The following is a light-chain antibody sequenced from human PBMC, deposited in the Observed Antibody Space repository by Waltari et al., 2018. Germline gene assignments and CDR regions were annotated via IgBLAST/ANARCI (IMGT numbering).Light chain of an antibody. CDR1: SSDVGGYNF. V-gene: IGLV2-14*03. Sequence: QSALTQPASVSGSPGQSITIYCSGISSDVGGYNFVSWYQQHPGKAPKLLIFDVSNRPSGVSNRFSGSKSGNTASLTISGLQPEDEADYYCSSYRRSSTYVLLGGGTKLTVL. J-gene: IGLJ2*01. CDR2: DVS. CDR3: SSYRRSSTYVL.